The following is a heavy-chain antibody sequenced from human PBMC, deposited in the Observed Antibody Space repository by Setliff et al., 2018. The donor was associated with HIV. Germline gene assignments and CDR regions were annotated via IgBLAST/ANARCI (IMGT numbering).Heavy chain of an antibody. CDR3: ARVRYCSGISCYGYFDL. CDR2: IHQSGST. V-gene: IGHV4-38-2*01. CDR1: GYSISSGYY. Sequence: KASETLSLTCAVSGYSISSGYYWGWIRQPPGKGLEWIGSIHQSGSTYYNPSLKSRVTISVDTSKNQFSLNLSSVTAADTAVYYCARVRYCSGISCYGYFDLWGRGILVTVSS. J-gene: IGHJ2*01. D-gene: IGHD2-15*01.